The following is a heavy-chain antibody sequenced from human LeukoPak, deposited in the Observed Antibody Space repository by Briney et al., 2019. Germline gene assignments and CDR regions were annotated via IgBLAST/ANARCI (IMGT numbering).Heavy chain of an antibody. CDR2: MNPNSGNT. CDR3: ARAQTTVTTVDYYYYYMDV. V-gene: IGHV1-8*01. Sequence: GASVKVSCKASGDTFTSYDINWVRQATGQGLEWMGWMNPNSGNTGYAQKFQGRVTMTRNTSISTAYMELSSLRSEDTAVYYCARAQTTVTTVDYYYYYMDVWGKGTTVTISS. CDR1: GDTFTSYD. D-gene: IGHD4-17*01. J-gene: IGHJ6*03.